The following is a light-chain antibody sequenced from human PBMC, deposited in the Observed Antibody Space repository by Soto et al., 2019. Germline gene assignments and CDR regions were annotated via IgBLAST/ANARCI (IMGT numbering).Light chain of an antibody. CDR2: DVS. J-gene: IGLJ2*01. CDR3: SSYTSSSTLA. Sequence: QLVLTQPASVSGSPGQSITISCTGTSSDVGGYNYVSWYQQHPGKAPKLMIYDVSNRPSGVSNRFSGSKSGNTASLTISGLQAEDEADYYCSSYTSSSTLAFGGGNKLTVL. CDR1: SSDVGGYNY. V-gene: IGLV2-14*01.